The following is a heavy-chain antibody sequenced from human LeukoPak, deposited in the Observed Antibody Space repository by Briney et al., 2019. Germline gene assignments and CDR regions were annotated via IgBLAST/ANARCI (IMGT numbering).Heavy chain of an antibody. CDR3: ARDFPLTGDYYFGAFDI. CDR2: ISSSSSYI. J-gene: IGHJ3*02. CDR1: GFTFSSYS. D-gene: IGHD4-17*01. V-gene: IGHV3-21*01. Sequence: PGGSLRLSCAASGFTFSSYSMNWVRQAPGKGLEWVSSISSSSSYIDYADSVKGRFTISRDNAKNSLYLQINRLRAADTAVYYCARDFPLTGDYYFGAFDIWGQGTMVTVSS.